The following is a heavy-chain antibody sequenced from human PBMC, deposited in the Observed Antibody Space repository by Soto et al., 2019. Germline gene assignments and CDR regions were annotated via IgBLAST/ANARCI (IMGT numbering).Heavy chain of an antibody. J-gene: IGHJ4*02. D-gene: IGHD2-8*01. Sequence: GASVKVSCKVSGYTLTELSMHWVRQAPGRGLEWMGGFDPEDGETIYAQKFQGRVTMTEDTSTDTAYMELSSLRSEDTAVYYCATGEGLGTNHFDYWGQGTLVTVSS. CDR3: ATGEGLGTNHFDY. CDR2: FDPEDGET. V-gene: IGHV1-24*01. CDR1: GYTLTELS.